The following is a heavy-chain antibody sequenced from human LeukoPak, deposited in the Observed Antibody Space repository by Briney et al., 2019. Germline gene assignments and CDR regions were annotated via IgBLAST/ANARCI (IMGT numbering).Heavy chain of an antibody. CDR1: GGSFSGYY. Sequence: SETLSLTCAVYGGSFSGYYWSWIRQPPGKGLEWIGEINHSGSTNYNPSLKSRVTISVDTSKNQFSLKLSSVTAADTAVYYCARTVTSPRRYYYGMDVWDKGTTVTVSS. J-gene: IGHJ6*04. CDR3: ARTVTSPRRYYYGMDV. CDR2: INHSGST. D-gene: IGHD4-17*01. V-gene: IGHV4-34*01.